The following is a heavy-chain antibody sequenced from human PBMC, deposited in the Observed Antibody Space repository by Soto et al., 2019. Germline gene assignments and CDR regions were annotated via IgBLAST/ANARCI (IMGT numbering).Heavy chain of an antibody. CDR1: GGTFSSYA. CDR2: IIPIFGTA. J-gene: IGHJ6*02. V-gene: IGHV1-69*01. CDR3: ASSRAPVGGAAAEFLSGMDV. Sequence: QVQLVQSGAEVQKPGSSVKVSCKASGGTFSSYAISWVRQAPGQGLEWMGGIIPIFGTANYAQKFQGRVTITADESTSTAYMELSSLRSEDTAVYYCASSRAPVGGAAAEFLSGMDVWGQGTTVTVSS. D-gene: IGHD6-13*01.